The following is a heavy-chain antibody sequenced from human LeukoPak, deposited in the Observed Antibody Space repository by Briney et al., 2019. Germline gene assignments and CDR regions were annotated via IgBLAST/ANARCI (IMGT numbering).Heavy chain of an antibody. CDR2: IYYSGST. V-gene: IGHV4-59*01. CDR3: ARGHETRYSRGSYYFDY. D-gene: IGHD6-13*01. Sequence: SETLSLTCTVSGGSISSYYWSWIRQPPGKGLEWIGYIYYSGSTNYNPSLKSRVTISVDTSKNQFSLKLSSVTAADTAVYYCARGHETRYSRGSYYFDYWGQGTLVTVSS. J-gene: IGHJ4*02. CDR1: GGSISSYY.